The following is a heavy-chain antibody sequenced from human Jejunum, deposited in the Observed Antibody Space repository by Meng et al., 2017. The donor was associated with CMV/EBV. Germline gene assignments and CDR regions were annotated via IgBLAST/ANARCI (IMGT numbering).Heavy chain of an antibody. CDR3: GRLNSQSDYATDV. CDR2: IIPILAKP. J-gene: IGHJ6*02. V-gene: IGHV1-69*04. CDR1: FHSYA. D-gene: IGHD4-17*01. Sequence: FHSYAITWVRQAPGQGLEWMGRIIPILAKPTYAQKFQERVTITADKSTDRSTTTVYLELRSLRPEDTAVYYCGRLNSQSDYATDVWGQGTTVTVSS.